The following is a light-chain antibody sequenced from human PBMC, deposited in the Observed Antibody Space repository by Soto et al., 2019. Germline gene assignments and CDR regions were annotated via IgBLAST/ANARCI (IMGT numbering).Light chain of an antibody. CDR1: QSVSSSY. CDR3: QQYGSSSYT. Sequence: EIVLTQSPGTLSLSPGERATLSCRASQSVSSSYLAWYQQKPGQAPRLLIYGASSRATGTPDRFSGSGSGTDFALTISRLEPEDFAVYDCQQYGSSSYTFGQGTKLEIK. CDR2: GAS. J-gene: IGKJ2*01. V-gene: IGKV3-20*01.